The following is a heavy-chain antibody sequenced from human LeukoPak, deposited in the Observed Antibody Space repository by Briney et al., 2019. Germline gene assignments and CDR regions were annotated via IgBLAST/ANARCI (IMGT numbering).Heavy chain of an antibody. V-gene: IGHV3-23*01. Sequence: PGGSLRLSCAASGFTFSSYAMTWVRQAPGKGLEWVSAISGSGLSTYYPDSVKGRFTISRDNSKNTLYLQINSLRAGDTAVYYCAKEYGGWAPGTAFDIWGQGTVVTVSS. CDR2: ISGSGLST. D-gene: IGHD4-23*01. J-gene: IGHJ3*02. CDR1: GFTFSSYA. CDR3: AKEYGGWAPGTAFDI.